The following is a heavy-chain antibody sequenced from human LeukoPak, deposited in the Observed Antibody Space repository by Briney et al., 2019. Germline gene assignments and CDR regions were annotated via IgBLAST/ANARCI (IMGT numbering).Heavy chain of an antibody. CDR2: INPNSGGT. J-gene: IGHJ1*01. CDR3: ARDPYCGGDCYSEYFQH. Sequence: GASVKVSCKASGYTFTGYYMHWVRQAPGQGLEWMGWINPNSGGTNYVQKFQGRVTMTRDTSISTAYMELSRLRSDDTAVYYCARDPYCGGDCYSEYFQHWGQGTLVTVSS. CDR1: GYTFTGYY. D-gene: IGHD2-21*02. V-gene: IGHV1-2*02.